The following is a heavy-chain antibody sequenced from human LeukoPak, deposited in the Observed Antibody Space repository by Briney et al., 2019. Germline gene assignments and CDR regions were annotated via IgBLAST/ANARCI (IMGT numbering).Heavy chain of an antibody. J-gene: IGHJ4*02. D-gene: IGHD5-12*01. Sequence: GGSLRLSCAASGFTFSSLWMTWVRQAPGRGLEWVANINQDGSEKYYVDSVKGRFTISRDSAKNSVYLQMNSLRVEDTAVYYCARDGGVSGYDLLDYWGQGTLVTVSS. CDR3: ARDGGVSGYDLLDY. CDR2: INQDGSEK. V-gene: IGHV3-7*01. CDR1: GFTFSSLW.